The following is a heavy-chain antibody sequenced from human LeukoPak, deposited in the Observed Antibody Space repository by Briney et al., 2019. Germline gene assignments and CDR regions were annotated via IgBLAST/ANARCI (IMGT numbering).Heavy chain of an antibody. Sequence: GGSLRLSCAASGFTFDDYGINWVRQVPGKGLEWVSGMNWNGNDIGYADSVKGRFTISRDNAKNFLYLQMNSLRVEDMALYYCATSAYLDHWGQGTLVTVSS. D-gene: IGHD3-16*01. CDR3: ATSAYLDH. V-gene: IGHV3-20*04. J-gene: IGHJ4*02. CDR2: MNWNGNDI. CDR1: GFTFDDYG.